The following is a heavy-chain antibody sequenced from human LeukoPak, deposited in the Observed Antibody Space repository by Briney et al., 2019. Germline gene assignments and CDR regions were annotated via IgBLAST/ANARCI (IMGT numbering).Heavy chain of an antibody. V-gene: IGHV1-2*02. J-gene: IGHJ6*02. CDR2: INPNSGGT. CDR3: AGPKASGYLNYYYYGMDV. CDR1: GYTFTGYY. D-gene: IGHD5-12*01. Sequence: EASVKVSCKASGYTFTGYYMHWVRQAPGQGLEWMGWINPNSGGTNYAQKFQGRVTMTRDTSISTAYMELSRLRSDDTAVYYCAGPKASGYLNYYYYGMDVWGQGTTVTVSS.